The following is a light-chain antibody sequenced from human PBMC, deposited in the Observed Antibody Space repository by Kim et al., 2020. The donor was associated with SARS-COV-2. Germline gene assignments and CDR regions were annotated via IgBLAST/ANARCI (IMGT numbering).Light chain of an antibody. V-gene: IGLV3-1*01. J-gene: IGLJ1*01. Sequence: SYELTQPPSVSVSPGQTASITCSGDKLGDKYACWYQQKPGQSPVLVIYQDSKRPSGIPERFSGSNSGNTATLTISGTQAMDEADYYCQAWDSSTEVFGTGTKDTVL. CDR3: QAWDSSTEV. CDR1: KLGDKY. CDR2: QDS.